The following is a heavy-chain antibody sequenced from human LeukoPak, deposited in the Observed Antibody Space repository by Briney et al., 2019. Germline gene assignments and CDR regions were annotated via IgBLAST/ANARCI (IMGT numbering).Heavy chain of an antibody. Sequence: ASVKVSCKASGYTFSRFAINWVRQAPGQGLEWMGWVHTNTGNPTYAQGFSGRFVFSLDTSVSTTYLQISSLKAEDTAVYYCARDPGDDIAVPGDPWGQGTLVTVSS. J-gene: IGHJ5*02. V-gene: IGHV7-4-1*02. CDR3: ARDPGDDIAVPGDP. CDR1: GYTFSRFA. D-gene: IGHD2-2*01. CDR2: VHTNTGNP.